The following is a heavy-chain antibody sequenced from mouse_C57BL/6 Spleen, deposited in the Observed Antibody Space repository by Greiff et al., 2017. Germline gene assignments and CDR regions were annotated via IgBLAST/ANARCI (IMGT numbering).Heavy chain of an antibody. CDR2: IDPSDSYT. J-gene: IGHJ4*01. D-gene: IGHD1-2*01. CDR3: ARRRDGAMDY. CDR1: GYTFTSYW. V-gene: IGHV1-69*01. Sequence: QVQLQQPGAELVMPGASVKLSCKASGYTFTSYWMHWVKQRPGPGLEWIGEIDPSDSYTNYNQKFKGKSTLTVDKSSSTAYMQLSSLTSEDSAVYYCARRRDGAMDYWGQGTSGTVSS.